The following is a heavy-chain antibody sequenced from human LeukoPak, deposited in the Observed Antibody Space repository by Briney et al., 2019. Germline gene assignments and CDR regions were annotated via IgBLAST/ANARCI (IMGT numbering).Heavy chain of an antibody. D-gene: IGHD6-13*01. CDR3: AKLAAAGTFYYYYYMDV. V-gene: IGHV3-48*04. CDR1: GFTFSSYS. Sequence: GGSLRLSCAASGFTFSSYSMNWVRQAPGKGLEWVSYISSSSSTIYYADSVKGRFTISRDNAKNSLYLQMNSLRAEDTALYYCAKLAAAGTFYYYYYMDVWGKGTTVTVSS. J-gene: IGHJ6*03. CDR2: ISSSSSTI.